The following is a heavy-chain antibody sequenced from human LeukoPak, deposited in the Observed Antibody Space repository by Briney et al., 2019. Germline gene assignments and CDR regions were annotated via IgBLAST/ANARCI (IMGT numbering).Heavy chain of an antibody. CDR1: GFTFSSYA. J-gene: IGHJ6*02. Sequence: GGSLRLSCAASGFTFSSYAMHCVRQAPGKGLEYVSAISSNGGSTYYADSVKGRFTISRDNSKNTLYLQMGSLRAEDMAVYYCARGYYYYGMDVWGQGTTVTVSS. CDR2: ISSNGGST. V-gene: IGHV3-64*02. CDR3: ARGYYYYGMDV.